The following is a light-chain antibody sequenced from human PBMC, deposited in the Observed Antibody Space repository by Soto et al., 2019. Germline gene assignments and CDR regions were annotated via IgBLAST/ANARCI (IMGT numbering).Light chain of an antibody. J-gene: IGKJ4*01. Sequence: EIVLTQSPGTLSLSPGERATLSCRASQSVSSNYLAWYQQKPGQAPRLLIYGASSRATGIPDRFSGSGSGTDFPPTLGRREPEDLGVYYLQQYGGPPPPTFGGGPKVEIK. V-gene: IGKV3-20*01. CDR2: GAS. CDR3: QQYGGPPPPT. CDR1: QSVSSNY.